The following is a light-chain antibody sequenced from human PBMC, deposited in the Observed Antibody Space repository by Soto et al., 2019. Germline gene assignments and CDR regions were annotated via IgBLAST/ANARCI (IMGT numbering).Light chain of an antibody. CDR3: QSYDSSRSGFWV. V-gene: IGLV1-40*01. CDR2: GNT. CDR1: SSNIGAGYD. Sequence: QSVLTQPPSVSGAPGQRVTISCTGNSSNIGAGYDVHWYQQVPGTAPKLLIYGNTNRPSRVPDRFSGSRSGTSASLAITGLQAEDEADYYCQSYDSSRSGFWVFGGGTKLTVL. J-gene: IGLJ3*02.